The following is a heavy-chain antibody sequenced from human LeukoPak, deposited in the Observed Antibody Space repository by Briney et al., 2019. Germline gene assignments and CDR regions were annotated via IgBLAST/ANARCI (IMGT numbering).Heavy chain of an antibody. Sequence: ASVKVSCKASGYPFTNCYMHWVRQAPGQGLEWMGIINPSGGSTNYAPRFQGRVTVTRDTSTSTVHMELSSLRFEDTAVSYCARGAETNPTDYWGQGTLVTVSS. CDR1: GYPFTNCY. CDR2: INPSGGST. J-gene: IGHJ4*02. CDR3: ARGAETNPTDY. D-gene: IGHD1-1*01. V-gene: IGHV1-46*01.